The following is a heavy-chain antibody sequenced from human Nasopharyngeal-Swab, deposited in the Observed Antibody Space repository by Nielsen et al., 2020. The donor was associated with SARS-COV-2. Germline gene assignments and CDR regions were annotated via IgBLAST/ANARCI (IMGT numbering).Heavy chain of an antibody. CDR3: ARDAIVVVPAAIQY. V-gene: IGHV3-11*04. D-gene: IGHD2-2*02. Sequence: WIRQPPGKGLEWVSYISSSSITKYYADSVKGRFTISRDNAKNSLYLQMNSLRDEDTAVYYCARDAIVVVPAAIQYWGQGTLVTVSS. CDR2: ISSSSITK. J-gene: IGHJ4*02.